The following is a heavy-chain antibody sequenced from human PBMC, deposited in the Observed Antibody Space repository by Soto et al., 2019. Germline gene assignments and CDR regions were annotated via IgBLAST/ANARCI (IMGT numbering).Heavy chain of an antibody. D-gene: IGHD3-22*01. V-gene: IGHV3-23*01. J-gene: IGHJ4*02. CDR1: GFTFTNFP. CDR2: ISGSGGST. Sequence: EVQLLESGGGLVQPGGSLRLSCAASGFTFTNFPMNWVRQAPGKGLEWVSGISGSGGSTYYADSVKGRFTISRDNSKNTLYLQMNSLRAEDTAVYYCAKVYDSSGDFINWGQGTLVTVSS. CDR3: AKVYDSSGDFIN.